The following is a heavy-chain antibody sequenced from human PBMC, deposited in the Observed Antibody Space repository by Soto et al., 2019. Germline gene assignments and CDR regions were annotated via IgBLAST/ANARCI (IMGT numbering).Heavy chain of an antibody. Sequence: EVQLVESGGGLVQPGGSLRLSCAGSGFTLSDHYIDWVRQAPGKGLEWVGRSRDKAQGYSTAYAASVKGRFTTSRDTSNGIAYLQMSSLKIEDSGVYYCTGAESPDTAYFSLYWGQGTPVTVSS. J-gene: IGHJ4*02. CDR3: TGAESPDTAYFSLY. D-gene: IGHD2-8*01. CDR1: GFTLSDHY. CDR2: SRDKAQGYST. V-gene: IGHV3-72*01.